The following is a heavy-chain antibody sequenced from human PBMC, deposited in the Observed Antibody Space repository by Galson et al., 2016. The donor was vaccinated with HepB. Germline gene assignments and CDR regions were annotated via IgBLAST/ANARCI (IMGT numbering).Heavy chain of an antibody. J-gene: IGHJ4*02. CDR1: GFVCSNFG. Sequence: SLRLSCAASGFVCSNFGLSWVRQAPGTGLEWVASISTRRTTYYSDPVQGRFTISRDNSNNTLYLQMNGLRAEDTAVYYCAKERLVRRIFDHWGQGTLLTVSS. V-gene: IGHV3-23*01. CDR2: ISTRRTT. D-gene: IGHD1-1*01. CDR3: AKERLVRRIFDH.